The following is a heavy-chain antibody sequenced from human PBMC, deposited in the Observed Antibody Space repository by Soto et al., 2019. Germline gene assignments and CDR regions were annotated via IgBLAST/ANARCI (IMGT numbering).Heavy chain of an antibody. D-gene: IGHD3-10*01. CDR3: AIEQMVRGVIPHYYGMDV. V-gene: IGHV4-30-4*01. J-gene: IGHJ6*02. CDR2: IYYSGST. Sequence: SETLSLTCTVSGGSISSGDYYWSWIRQPPGKGLEWIGYIYYSGSTYYNPSLKSRVTISVDTSKNQFSLKLSSVTAADTAVYYCAIEQMVRGVIPHYYGMDVWGQGTTVTVSS. CDR1: GGSISSGDYY.